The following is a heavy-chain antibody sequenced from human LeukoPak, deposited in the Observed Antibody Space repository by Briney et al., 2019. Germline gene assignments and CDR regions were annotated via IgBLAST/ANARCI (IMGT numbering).Heavy chain of an antibody. CDR3: ARGRIVVVPAAIVWFDP. V-gene: IGHV4-59*11. Sequence: SETLSLTCTVSGGSISSHYWSWIRQPPGKGLEWIGYIYYSGSTNYNPSLKSRVTISVDTSKNQFSLKLSSVTAADTAVYYCARGRIVVVPAAIVWFDPWGQGTLVTVSS. CDR1: GGSISSHY. CDR2: IYYSGST. J-gene: IGHJ5*02. D-gene: IGHD2-2*01.